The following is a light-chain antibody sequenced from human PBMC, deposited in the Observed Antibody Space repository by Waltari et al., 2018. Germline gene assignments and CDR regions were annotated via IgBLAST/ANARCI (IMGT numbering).Light chain of an antibody. CDR1: QSISSW. V-gene: IGKV1-5*03. CDR3: QHHS. CDR2: KAS. J-gene: IGKJ1*01. Sequence: DIQMTQSPSTLSASVGDRVTITCRASQSISSWLAWYQQKPGKAPKLLTYKASSLESGVPSRFSGSGSGTEFTLTISSLQPDDFATYYCQHHSFGQGTKVEIK.